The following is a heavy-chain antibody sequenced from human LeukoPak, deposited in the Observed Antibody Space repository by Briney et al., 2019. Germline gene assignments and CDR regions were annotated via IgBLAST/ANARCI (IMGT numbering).Heavy chain of an antibody. CDR1: GFTFDDYA. CDR3: AKGSPYSSGWYLDY. J-gene: IGHJ4*02. V-gene: IGHV3-9*03. CDR2: ISWNSGSI. Sequence: PGRSLRLSCAASGFTFDDYAMHWVRQAPGKGLEWVSGISWNSGSIGYADSVKGRFTISRDNAKNSLYLQMNSLRAEDMALYYCAKGSPYSSGWYLDYWGQGTLVTVSS. D-gene: IGHD6-19*01.